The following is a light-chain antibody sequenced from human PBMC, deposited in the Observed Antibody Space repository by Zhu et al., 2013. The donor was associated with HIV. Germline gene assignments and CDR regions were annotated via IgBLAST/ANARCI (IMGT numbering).Light chain of an antibody. CDR2: GAS. V-gene: IGKV3-20*01. Sequence: EIVLTQSPGTLSLSPGERATLSCRASQSVSSSYLAWYQQKPGQAPRLLIYGASSRATGIPDRFSGSGSGTDFTLTIDSLQPEDFATYYCQHVNNNAAFGPGTNLDV. J-gene: IGKJ3*01. CDR3: QHVNNNAA. CDR1: QSVSSSY.